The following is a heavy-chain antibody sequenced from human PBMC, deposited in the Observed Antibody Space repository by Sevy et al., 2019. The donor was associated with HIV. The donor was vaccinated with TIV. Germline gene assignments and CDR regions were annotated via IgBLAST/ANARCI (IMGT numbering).Heavy chain of an antibody. CDR1: GGTFSSYA. D-gene: IGHD3-10*01. CDR3: AREGREESRDY. J-gene: IGHJ4*02. V-gene: IGHV1-69*13. CDR2: IIPIFGTA. Sequence: ASVKVSCKASGGTFSSYAISWVRQAPGQGLEWMGGIIPIFGTANYAQRFQGRVTITADESTSTAYMELSSLRSEDTAVYYCAREGREESRDYWGQGTLVTVSS.